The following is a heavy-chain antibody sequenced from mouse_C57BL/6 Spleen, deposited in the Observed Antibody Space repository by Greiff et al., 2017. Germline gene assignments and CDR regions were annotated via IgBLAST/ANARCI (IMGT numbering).Heavy chain of an antibody. CDR2: IYPSDSET. Sequence: QVQLQQPGAELVRPGSSVKLSCKASGYTFTSYWMDWVKQRPGQGLEWIGNIYPSDSETHYNQKFKDKATLTVDKSSSTAYMQLSSLTSEDSAVYYCARRLLRPYAMDYWGQGTSVTVSS. J-gene: IGHJ4*01. CDR1: GYTFTSYW. CDR3: ARRLLRPYAMDY. V-gene: IGHV1-61*01. D-gene: IGHD2-3*01.